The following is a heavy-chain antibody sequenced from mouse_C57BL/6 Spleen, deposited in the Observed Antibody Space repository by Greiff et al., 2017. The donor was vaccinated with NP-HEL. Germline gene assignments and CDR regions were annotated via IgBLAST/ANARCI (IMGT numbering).Heavy chain of an antibody. V-gene: IGHV5-17*01. J-gene: IGHJ2*01. CDR1: GFTFSDYG. CDR3: ARREVTGGFDY. Sequence: EVQVVESGGGLVKPGGSLKLSCAASGFTFSDYGMHWVRQAPEKGLEWVAYISSGSRTIYYADTVKGRFTISRDNAKNTLFLQMTSLRSEDTAMYYCARREVTGGFDYWGQGTTLTVSS. CDR2: ISSGSRTI. D-gene: IGHD2-2*01.